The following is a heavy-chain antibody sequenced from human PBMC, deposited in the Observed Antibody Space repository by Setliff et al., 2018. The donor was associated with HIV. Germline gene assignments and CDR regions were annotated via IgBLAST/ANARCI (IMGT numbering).Heavy chain of an antibody. Sequence: SETLSLTCTVSGDSISSYYWSWIRKPAGKGLEWIGRVYTSGNTNYNPSLKSRVTMSVDTSKNNFSLKLGSVTATDTAVYYCARELTVDADMVTRWFDPWGQGPLVTVSS. V-gene: IGHV4-4*07. CDR1: GDSISSYY. D-gene: IGHD5-18*01. J-gene: IGHJ5*02. CDR2: VYTSGNT. CDR3: ARELTVDADMVTRWFDP.